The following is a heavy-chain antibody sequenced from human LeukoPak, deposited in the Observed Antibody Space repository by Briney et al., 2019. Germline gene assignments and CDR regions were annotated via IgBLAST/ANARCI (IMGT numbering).Heavy chain of an antibody. J-gene: IGHJ4*02. CDR3: AREGGSCYFDY. CDR2: IYGGGST. D-gene: IGHD2-15*01. Sequence: GGSLRLSCAASGFTVSSNYMSWVRQAPGKGLEWVSVIYGGGSTYYADSVKGRFTISRDNSKNTLYLQMSSLRAEDTAVYYCAREGGSCYFDYWGQGTLVTVSS. V-gene: IGHV3-53*05. CDR1: GFTVSSNY.